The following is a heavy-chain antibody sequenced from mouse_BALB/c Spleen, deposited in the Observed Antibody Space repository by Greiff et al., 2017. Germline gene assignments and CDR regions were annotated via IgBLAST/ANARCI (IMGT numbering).Heavy chain of an antibody. J-gene: IGHJ4*01. V-gene: IGHV1-39*01. Sequence: EVKLQQTGPELVKPGASVKISCKASGYSFTDYIMLWVKQSHGKSLEWIGNINPYYGSTSYNLKFKGKATLTVDKSSSTAYMQLNSLTSEDSAVYYCARGPITTATNAMDYWGQGTSVTVSS. CDR3: ARGPITTATNAMDY. CDR2: INPYYGST. D-gene: IGHD1-2*01. CDR1: GYSFTDYI.